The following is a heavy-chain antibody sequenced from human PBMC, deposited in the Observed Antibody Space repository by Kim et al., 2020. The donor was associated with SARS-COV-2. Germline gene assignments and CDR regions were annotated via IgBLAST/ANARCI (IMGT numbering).Heavy chain of an antibody. CDR2: ISSSSSYI. CDR3: ARGSATEYQLLSVLDYYYYYMDV. J-gene: IGHJ6*03. CDR1: GFTFSSYS. V-gene: IGHV3-21*01. Sequence: GGSLRLSCAASGFTFSSYSMNWVRQAPGKGLEWVSSISSSSSYIYYADSVKGRFTISRDNAKNSLYLQMNSLRAEDTAVYYCARGSATEYQLLSVLDYYYYYMDVWGKGTTVTVSS. D-gene: IGHD2-2*01.